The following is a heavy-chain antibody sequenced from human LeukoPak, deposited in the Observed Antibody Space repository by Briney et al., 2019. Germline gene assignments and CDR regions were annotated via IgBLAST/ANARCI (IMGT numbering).Heavy chain of an antibody. V-gene: IGHV3-15*07. CDR1: GFTFLHAW. J-gene: IGHJ3*02. CDR2: IKSKSDGGTT. D-gene: IGHD1-26*01. Sequence: PGGSLRPSCAASGFTFLHAWMHWVRQAPGKGLEWVGRIKSKSDGGTTDYGAPVKGRFTLSRDDSKTTLYLQMNSLKTEDTAVYYCATERYSGSYFQRAFDIWGQGTMVTVSS. CDR3: ATERYSGSYFQRAFDI.